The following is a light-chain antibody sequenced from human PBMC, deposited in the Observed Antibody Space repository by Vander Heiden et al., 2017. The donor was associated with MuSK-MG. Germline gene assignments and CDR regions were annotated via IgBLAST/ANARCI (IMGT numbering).Light chain of an antibody. CDR2: EDN. CDR1: ELGNKF. Sequence: YELTQPLSVSVSPGQAASITCSGDELGNKFVFWYQQKSGQSPVLVFYEDNKRAAGVPGRFSGPNSGNTATLTISGAQDRDEDDYYCQAWDRRTVIFGGGTKLTVL. J-gene: IGLJ2*01. CDR3: QAWDRRTVI. V-gene: IGLV3-1*01.